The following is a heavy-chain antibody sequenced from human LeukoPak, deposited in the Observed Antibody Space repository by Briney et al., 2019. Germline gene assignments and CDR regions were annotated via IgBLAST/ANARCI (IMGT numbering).Heavy chain of an antibody. CDR1: GFTFSSYG. Sequence: QPGRSLRLSCAASGFTFSSYGMHWVRQAPGKGLEWVAVISYDGSNKYYADSVKGRFTISRDNSENTLYLQMNSLRAEDTAVYYCAKDALTTVTTGVAFDIRGQGTMVTVSS. CDR2: ISYDGSNK. J-gene: IGHJ3*02. CDR3: AKDALTTVTTGVAFDI. D-gene: IGHD4-17*01. V-gene: IGHV3-30*18.